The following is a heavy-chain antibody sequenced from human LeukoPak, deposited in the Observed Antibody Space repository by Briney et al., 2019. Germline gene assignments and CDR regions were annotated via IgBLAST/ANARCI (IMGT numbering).Heavy chain of an antibody. CDR1: GGSISSSSYY. V-gene: IGHV4-39*01. CDR3: ARRSPYYDFWSGYSLFDY. CDR2: IYYSGST. Sequence: SETLSLTCTVSGGSISSSSYYWGWIRQPPGKGLEWIGSIYYSGSTYYNPSLKSRVTISVDTSKNQFSLKLSSVTAADTAVYYCARRSPYYDFWSGYSLFDYWGQGTLVTVSS. D-gene: IGHD3-3*01. J-gene: IGHJ4*02.